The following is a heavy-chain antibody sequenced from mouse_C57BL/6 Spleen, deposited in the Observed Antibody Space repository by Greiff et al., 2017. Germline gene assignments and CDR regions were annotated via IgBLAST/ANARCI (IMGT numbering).Heavy chain of an antibody. V-gene: IGHV1-64*01. J-gene: IGHJ2*01. Sequence: QVQLQQPGAELVKPGASVKLSCKASGYTFTSYWMHWVKQRPGQGLEWIGMIHPNTGSTNYNEKFKSKATLTVDKSSSTAYMQLSSLTSEDSAFYYCAREDLITTVPDYWGQGTTLTVSS. CDR3: AREDLITTVPDY. CDR2: IHPNTGST. D-gene: IGHD1-1*01. CDR1: GYTFTSYW.